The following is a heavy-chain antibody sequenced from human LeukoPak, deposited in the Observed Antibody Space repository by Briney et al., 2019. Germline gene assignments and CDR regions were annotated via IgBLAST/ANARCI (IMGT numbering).Heavy chain of an antibody. Sequence: PGGSLRLSCAASGFTFSSYGMSWVRQAPGKGLEWVSSISDSGGNTYYADSVKGRFTISRDNSKNTLYLQMNSLRAEDTAVYYCARQYYHDSSGYPFDYWGQGTLVTVSS. V-gene: IGHV3-23*01. CDR1: GFTFSSYG. CDR3: ARQYYHDSSGYPFDY. D-gene: IGHD3-22*01. J-gene: IGHJ4*02. CDR2: ISDSGGNT.